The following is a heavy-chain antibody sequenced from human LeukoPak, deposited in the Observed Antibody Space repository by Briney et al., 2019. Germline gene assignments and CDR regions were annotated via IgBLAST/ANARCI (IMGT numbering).Heavy chain of an antibody. CDR3: ARGGGSQAFDY. Sequence: GASVKVSCKASGGTFSSYAISWVRQAPGQGLEWMGGIIPIFGTANYAQKFQGRVTITTDESTSTAYMELSSLRPEDTAVYNCARGGGSQAFDYWGQGTLVTVSS. CDR1: GGTFSSYA. J-gene: IGHJ4*02. CDR2: IIPIFGTA. V-gene: IGHV1-69*05. D-gene: IGHD1-26*01.